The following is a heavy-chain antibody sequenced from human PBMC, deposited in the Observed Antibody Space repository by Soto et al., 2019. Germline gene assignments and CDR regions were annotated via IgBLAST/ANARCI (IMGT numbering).Heavy chain of an antibody. CDR2: ISANNGTA. CDR3: ARDTAGGSSLSFDY. J-gene: IGHJ4*02. Sequence: ASVKVSCKASGYTFTSYGISWVRQAPGQGLEWMGGISANNGTANYAQKFQGRVTMTADESTSTAYMELSSLRSEDTAVYYCARDTAGGSSLSFDYWGQGTLVTVSS. CDR1: GYTFTSYG. V-gene: IGHV1-18*01. D-gene: IGHD1-26*01.